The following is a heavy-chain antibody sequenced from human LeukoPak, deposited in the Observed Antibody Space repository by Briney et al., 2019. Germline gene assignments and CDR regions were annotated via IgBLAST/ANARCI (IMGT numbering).Heavy chain of an antibody. CDR1: GFNFRSYG. CDR3: AREHYDSSGDKYYFDY. CDR2: IWYDGSNK. V-gene: IGHV3-33*01. J-gene: IGHJ4*02. Sequence: PGRSLRLSCAASGFNFRSYGMHWVRQAPGKGLEWVAVIWYDGSNKYYADSVKGRFTISRDNSKNTLYLQMNSLRAEDTAVYYCAREHYDSSGDKYYFDYWGQGTLVTVSS. D-gene: IGHD3-22*01.